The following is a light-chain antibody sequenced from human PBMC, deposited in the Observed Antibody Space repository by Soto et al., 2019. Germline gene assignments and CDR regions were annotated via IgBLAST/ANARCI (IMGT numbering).Light chain of an antibody. Sequence: DIQMTQSPSSLPASVGDRVTITCRASQSINSYLHWYQQKPGKAPELLIYSASSLQSGVPSRFSGSGSGTDFTLTISSLQPEDVATYYCQKYNLAPFTFGQGTRLEIK. V-gene: IGKV1-39*01. CDR2: SAS. CDR3: QKYNLAPFT. J-gene: IGKJ5*01. CDR1: QSINSY.